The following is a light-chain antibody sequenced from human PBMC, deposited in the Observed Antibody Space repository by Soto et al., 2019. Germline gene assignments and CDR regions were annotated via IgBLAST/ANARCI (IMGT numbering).Light chain of an antibody. Sequence: QSALTQPASVSGSPGQSITISCTGTSSDVGNYNLVSWYQQHPGKAPKLMIYEVSERPSGVSNRFSGSKSGNTASLTISGLQAEDEAYYYCCSYAGRSTPYVFGTGTKLTVL. J-gene: IGLJ1*01. CDR2: EVS. V-gene: IGLV2-23*02. CDR3: CSYAGRSTPYV. CDR1: SSDVGNYNL.